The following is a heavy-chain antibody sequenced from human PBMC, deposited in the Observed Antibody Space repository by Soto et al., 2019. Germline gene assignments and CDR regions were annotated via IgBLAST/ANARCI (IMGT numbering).Heavy chain of an antibody. V-gene: IGHV3-74*01. CDR2: IDSGGSTT. CDR1: GFTFSNYW. CDR3: AKESLIAAAGKGDYFDY. D-gene: IGHD6-13*01. Sequence: EVLLVESGGGLVQPGESLRLSCAASGFTFSNYWMHWVRQTPGKGLVWVSRIDSGGSTTSYADSVKGRFTISRENAKNTLYLQMNSLRAEDTAVYYCAKESLIAAAGKGDYFDYWGQGTLVTVSS. J-gene: IGHJ4*02.